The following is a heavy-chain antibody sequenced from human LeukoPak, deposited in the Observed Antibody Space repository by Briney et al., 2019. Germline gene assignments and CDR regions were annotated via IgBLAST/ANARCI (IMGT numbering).Heavy chain of an antibody. CDR2: IWYDGSNK. CDR3: ARGWELLYWYGMDV. D-gene: IGHD1-26*01. CDR1: GFTFSSYG. Sequence: PGGSLRLSCAASGFTFSSYGMHWVRQAPGKGLAWVAVIWYDGSNKYYADSVKGRFTIARDNSKNTLYLQMNSLRAEDTAVYYCARGWELLYWYGMDVWGQGTTVTVSS. J-gene: IGHJ6*02. V-gene: IGHV3-33*01.